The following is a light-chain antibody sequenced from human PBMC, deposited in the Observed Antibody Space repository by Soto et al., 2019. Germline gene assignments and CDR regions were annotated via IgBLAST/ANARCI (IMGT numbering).Light chain of an antibody. J-gene: IGKJ1*01. CDR2: DAS. CDR3: QQYNSYSWT. Sequence: DIQMTQSPSTLSASVGDRVTITCRASQSINNWLAWYQQKPGKAPNLLIYDASSLKSGVPSRFSGSGSGTEFTLTISXXXXXXXXTXYCQQYNSYSWT. V-gene: IGKV1-5*01. CDR1: QSINNW.